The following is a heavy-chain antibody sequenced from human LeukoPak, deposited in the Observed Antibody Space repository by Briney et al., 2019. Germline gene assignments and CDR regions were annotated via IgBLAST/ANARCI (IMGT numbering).Heavy chain of an antibody. CDR3: AKGAAAGLDY. V-gene: IGHV3-48*03. CDR1: GFTFSSYE. J-gene: IGHJ4*02. CDR2: ISSSGSTI. D-gene: IGHD6-13*01. Sequence: GGSLRLSCAASGFTFSSYEMNWVRQAPGKGLEWVSYISSSGSTIYYADSVKGRFTISRDNSKNTLYLQMNSLRAEDTAVYYCAKGAAAGLDYWGQGTLVTVSS.